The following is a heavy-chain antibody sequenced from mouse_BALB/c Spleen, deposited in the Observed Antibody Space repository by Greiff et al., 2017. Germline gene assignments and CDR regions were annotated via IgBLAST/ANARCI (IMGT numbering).Heavy chain of an antibody. Sequence: EVQRVESGAGLVPPGGSLTLSCAASGFTFSSYTMSWVRQTPEKRLEWVAYISNGGGSTYYPDTVTGRFTISRDNAKNTLYLQMSSLKSEDTAMYYCASGGRYAMDYWGQGTSVTVSS. D-gene: IGHD1-1*02. V-gene: IGHV5-12-2*01. J-gene: IGHJ4*01. CDR1: GFTFSSYT. CDR3: ASGGRYAMDY. CDR2: ISNGGGST.